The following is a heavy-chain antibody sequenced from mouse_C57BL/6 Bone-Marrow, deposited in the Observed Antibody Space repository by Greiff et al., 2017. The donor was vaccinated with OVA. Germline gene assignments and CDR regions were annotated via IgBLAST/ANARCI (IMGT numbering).Heavy chain of an antibody. J-gene: IGHJ2*01. D-gene: IGHD3-1*01. CDR2: IHPSDSDT. CDR3: AIFTADY. Sequence: VQLQQPGAELVKPGASVKVSFKASGSTFTSYWMHWVKQRPGQGLEWIVRIHPSDSDTNYKQKFKGKATLTVDKSSSTAYMQLSSLTSEDSAVYYCAIFTADYWGQGTTLTVAS. CDR1: GSTFTSYW. V-gene: IGHV1-74*01.